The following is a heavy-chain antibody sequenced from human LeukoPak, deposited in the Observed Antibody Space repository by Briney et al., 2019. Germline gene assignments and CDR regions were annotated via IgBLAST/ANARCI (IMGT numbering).Heavy chain of an antibody. J-gene: IGHJ6*02. V-gene: IGHV1-2*02. Sequence: ASVKVSCKASGYTVTGYYMHWVRQAPGQGLEWMGWINPNSGGTNYAQKFQGRVTMTRDTSISTAYMELSRLRSDDTAVYYCARGSWLFPYYYGMDVWGQGTTVTVSS. D-gene: IGHD3-9*01. CDR3: ARGSWLFPYYYGMDV. CDR1: GYTVTGYY. CDR2: INPNSGGT.